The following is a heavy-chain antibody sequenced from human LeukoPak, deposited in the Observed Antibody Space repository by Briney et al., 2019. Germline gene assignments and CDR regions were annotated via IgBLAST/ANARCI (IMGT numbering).Heavy chain of an antibody. CDR1: GFTVSSNY. V-gene: IGHV4-31*02. CDR3: ARDFLKTSSPDAYDV. CDR2: ISYNGDT. D-gene: IGHD2/OR15-2a*01. Sequence: LRLSCAASGFTVSSNYMSWVRQPPGKGLEWVGAISYNGDTSHNPSLKGRISISADTSANQFSLKLTSVTAADTAVYFCARDFLKTSSPDAYDVWGQGTMVIVSS. J-gene: IGHJ3*01.